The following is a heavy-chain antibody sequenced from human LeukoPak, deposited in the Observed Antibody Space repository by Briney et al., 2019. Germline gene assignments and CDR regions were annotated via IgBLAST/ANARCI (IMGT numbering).Heavy chain of an antibody. D-gene: IGHD2-21*02. CDR3: ARVGGDQGAEFDY. V-gene: IGHV1-18*01. J-gene: IGHJ4*02. CDR2: ISAYNGNT. Sequence: ASVKVSCKASGYTFTSYGISWVRQAPGQGLEWMGWISAYNGNTNYAQKLQGRVTMTTDTSTSTAYTELRSLRSDDTAVYYCARVGGDQGAEFDYWGQGTLVTVSS. CDR1: GYTFTSYG.